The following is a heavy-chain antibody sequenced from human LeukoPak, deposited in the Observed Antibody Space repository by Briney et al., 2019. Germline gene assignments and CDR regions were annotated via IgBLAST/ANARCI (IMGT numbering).Heavy chain of an antibody. CDR3: ARRPGAFTFDY. Sequence: PSETLSLTCTVSGGSISSFHWSWIPQPPGKGLEWIGYIYYSGSTSYNPSLKSRVTISIDTSKNQFSLKLSSVTAADTAVYYCARRPGAFTFDYWGQGTLVTVSS. V-gene: IGHV4-59*12. CDR2: IYYSGST. J-gene: IGHJ4*02. CDR1: GGSISSFH. D-gene: IGHD2-2*01.